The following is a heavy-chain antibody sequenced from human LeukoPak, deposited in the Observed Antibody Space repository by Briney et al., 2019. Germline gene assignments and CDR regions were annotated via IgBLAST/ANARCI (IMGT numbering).Heavy chain of an antibody. Sequence: ASVKVSRKASGYTFTSYGISWVRQAPGQGLEWMGWISAYNGNTNYAQKLQGRVTMTTDTSTSTAYMELRSLRSDDTAVYYCARNCSGGSCYPFDYWGQGTLVTVSS. D-gene: IGHD2-15*01. CDR2: ISAYNGNT. V-gene: IGHV1-18*01. CDR1: GYTFTSYG. CDR3: ARNCSGGSCYPFDY. J-gene: IGHJ4*02.